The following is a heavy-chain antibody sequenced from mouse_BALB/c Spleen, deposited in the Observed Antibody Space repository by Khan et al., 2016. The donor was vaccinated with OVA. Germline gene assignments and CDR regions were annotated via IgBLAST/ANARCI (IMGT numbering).Heavy chain of an antibody. D-gene: IGHD2-10*01. Sequence: QIQLVQSGPELKKPGETVKISCKASGHTFTNYGMNWVKQAPGKGLKWMGWINTYTGEPTYADDFNGRFAFSLETSASTAYLQINNLKNEDTAKYFCGKPPYHSYAMDNWGQGTSVTVSS. V-gene: IGHV9-3-1*01. CDR3: GKPPYHSYAMDN. J-gene: IGHJ4*01. CDR1: GHTFTNYG. CDR2: INTYTGEP.